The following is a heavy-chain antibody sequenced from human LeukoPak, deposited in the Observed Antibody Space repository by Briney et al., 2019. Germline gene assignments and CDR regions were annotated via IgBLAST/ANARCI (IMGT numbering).Heavy chain of an antibody. CDR2: ISYDGSNK. CDR3: AKEGSNGDFDY. J-gene: IGHJ4*02. Sequence: GRSLRLSCAASGFTFSSYGMHWVRQAPGKGLEWVAVISYDGSNKYYGDSVKGRFTISRDNSKNTLYLKMNSLRAEDTAVYYCAKEGSNGDFDYWGQGTLVTVSS. CDR1: GFTFSSYG. V-gene: IGHV3-30*18. D-gene: IGHD1-26*01.